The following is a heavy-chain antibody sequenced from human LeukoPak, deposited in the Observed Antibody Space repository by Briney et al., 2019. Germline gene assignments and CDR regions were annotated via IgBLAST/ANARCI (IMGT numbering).Heavy chain of an antibody. Sequence: SETLSLTCTVSGGSISSYYWSGIRQPAGKGLEWIGRIYTSGSTNYNPSLKSRVTISVDTSKNQFSLKLSSVTAADTAVYYCARRPAMVRGPWYFDLWGRGTLVTVSS. CDR1: GGSISSYY. J-gene: IGHJ2*01. CDR2: IYTSGST. D-gene: IGHD3-10*01. V-gene: IGHV4-4*07. CDR3: ARRPAMVRGPWYFDL.